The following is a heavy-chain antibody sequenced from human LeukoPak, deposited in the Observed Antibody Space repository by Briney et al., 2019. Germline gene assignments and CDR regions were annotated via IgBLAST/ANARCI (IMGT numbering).Heavy chain of an antibody. CDR1: GFTFDDYA. D-gene: IGHD5-24*01. Sequence: GRSLRLSCAASGFTFDDYAMHWVRQAPGKGLEWVSGISWNSGSIGYADSVKGRFTISRDNAKNSLYLQMNSLRAEDMALYYCAKETGRDGYNAGAFDIWGQGTMVTVSS. CDR2: ISWNSGSI. CDR3: AKETGRDGYNAGAFDI. V-gene: IGHV3-9*03. J-gene: IGHJ3*02.